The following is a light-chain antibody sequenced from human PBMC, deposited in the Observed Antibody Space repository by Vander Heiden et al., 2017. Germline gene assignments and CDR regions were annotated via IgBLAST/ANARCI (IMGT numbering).Light chain of an antibody. CDR2: DAS. Sequence: DIQMTQSPSTLSASGGDRVTITCRASQSITTWLAWYQQKPGKAPKLLIYDASNLQSGVPSRFSGSGSGTDFSLTISSLQPDDFATYYCQQYSIDSPTFGQGTKVEI. CDR3: QQYSIDSPT. CDR1: QSITTW. V-gene: IGKV1-5*01. J-gene: IGKJ1*01.